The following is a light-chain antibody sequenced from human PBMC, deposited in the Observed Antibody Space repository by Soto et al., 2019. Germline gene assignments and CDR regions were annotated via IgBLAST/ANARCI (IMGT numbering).Light chain of an antibody. CDR3: QQSYSTPPT. V-gene: IGKV1-39*01. J-gene: IGKJ5*01. CDR2: AAS. Sequence: DIQMTQSPSSLSASVGDRVTITCRASQSISSYLNWYQQKPGKAPKLLIYAASSLQSGVPSMFSGSGSVPDFTLSIRILQPEDFATFYGQQSYSTPPTFGQRTRLEIK. CDR1: QSISSY.